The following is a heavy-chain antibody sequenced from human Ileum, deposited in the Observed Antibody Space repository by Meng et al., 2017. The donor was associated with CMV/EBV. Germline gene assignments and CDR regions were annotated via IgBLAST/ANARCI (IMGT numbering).Heavy chain of an antibody. V-gene: IGHV3-23*01. Sequence: GGSLRLSCAASGFTFNAFWMHWVRQAPGKGLEWVSAISGSGGSTYYADSVKGRFTISRDNSKNTLYLQMNSLRAEDTAVYYCAKAQGDNIVVVVAATLFDYWGQGTLVTVSS. J-gene: IGHJ4*02. CDR1: GFTFNAFW. CDR3: AKAQGDNIVVVVAATLFDY. D-gene: IGHD2-15*01. CDR2: ISGSGGST.